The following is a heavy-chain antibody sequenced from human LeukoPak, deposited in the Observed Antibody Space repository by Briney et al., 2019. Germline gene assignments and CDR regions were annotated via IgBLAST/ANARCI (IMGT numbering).Heavy chain of an antibody. D-gene: IGHD3-10*01. Sequence: GGSLRLSCAASGFTFSSYSMNWVRRAPGKGLEWVSYISSSSSTIYYADSVKGRFTISRDNAKNSLYLQMNSLRAEDTAVYYCARAIWFGDFDYWGQGTLVTVSS. J-gene: IGHJ4*02. CDR2: ISSSSSTI. CDR1: GFTFSSYS. V-gene: IGHV3-48*01. CDR3: ARAIWFGDFDY.